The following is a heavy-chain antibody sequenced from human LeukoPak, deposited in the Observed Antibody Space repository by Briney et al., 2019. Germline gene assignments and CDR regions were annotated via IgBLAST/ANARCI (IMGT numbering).Heavy chain of an antibody. CDR3: ARDWGNYYDSSSYYYLNWFDP. V-gene: IGHV3-30-3*01. CDR2: ISYDGSNK. D-gene: IGHD3-22*01. Sequence: GGSLRLSCAASGFTFSSYAMHWVRQAPGKGLEWVAVISYDGSNKYYADSVKGRFTISRDNSKNTLYLQMNSLRAEDTAVYYCARDWGNYYDSSSYYYLNWFDPWGQGTLVTVSS. J-gene: IGHJ5*02. CDR1: GFTFSSYA.